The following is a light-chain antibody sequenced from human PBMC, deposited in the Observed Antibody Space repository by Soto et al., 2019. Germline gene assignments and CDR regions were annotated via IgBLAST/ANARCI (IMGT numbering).Light chain of an antibody. CDR1: QDIGIH. J-gene: IGKJ5*01. Sequence: DIQMNQSPSSVSASVGDRVTITCRASQDIGIHLGWYQQKPRKAPKRLIYAASSLESGVPSRFSGSGSGTEFTLTISSLQPEDFATYYCLQHKSFPFTFGQGTRLDIK. V-gene: IGKV1-17*01. CDR2: AAS. CDR3: LQHKSFPFT.